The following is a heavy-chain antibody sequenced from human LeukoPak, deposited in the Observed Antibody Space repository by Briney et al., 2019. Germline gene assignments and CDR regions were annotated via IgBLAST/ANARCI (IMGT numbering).Heavy chain of an antibody. CDR3: VANGEY. Sequence: PSETLSLTCTVSGASVSSDTYYWNWMRQPPGKGLEWIGYIYGSVSTDYHPSLKSRVAISVDSSLNHLSLKLTSVTPTDTAVYYCVANGEYWAQGTLVTVSS. CDR2: IYGSVST. V-gene: IGHV4-61*03. J-gene: IGHJ4*02. CDR1: GASVSSDTYY.